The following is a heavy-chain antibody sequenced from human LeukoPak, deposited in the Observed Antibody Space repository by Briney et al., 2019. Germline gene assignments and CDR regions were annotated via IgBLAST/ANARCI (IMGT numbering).Heavy chain of an antibody. CDR1: GGSVSSSSYY. J-gene: IGHJ4*02. Sequence: SETLSLTCTVSGGSVSSSSYYWGWIRQPPGKGLEWIGSIYHSGSTYYNPSLKSRVTISVDTSKNQFSLKLSSVTAADTAVYYCARRPVVVVNYFDYCGQGTLVTVSS. CDR3: ARRPVVVVNYFDY. D-gene: IGHD3-22*01. CDR2: IYHSGST. V-gene: IGHV4-39*01.